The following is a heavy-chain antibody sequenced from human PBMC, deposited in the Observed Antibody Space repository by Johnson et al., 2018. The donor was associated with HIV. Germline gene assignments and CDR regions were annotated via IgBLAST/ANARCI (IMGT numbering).Heavy chain of an antibody. J-gene: IGHJ3*02. D-gene: IGHD3-16*01. V-gene: IGHV3-30*14. CDR3: ARGGGNDAFDI. CDR1: GFTFSSYA. CDR2: IYSGGST. Sequence: QVQLVESGGGVVQPGRSLRLSCAASGFTFSSYAMHWVRQAPGKGLEWVAVIYSGGSTYYADSVKGRFTISRDNSKNTLYLQMNSLRAEDTAVYYCARGGGNDAFDIWGKGTMVTVSS.